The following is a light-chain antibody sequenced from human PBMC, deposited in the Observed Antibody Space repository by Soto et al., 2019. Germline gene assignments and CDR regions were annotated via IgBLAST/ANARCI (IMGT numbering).Light chain of an antibody. V-gene: IGKV3-11*01. J-gene: IGKJ3*01. CDR1: QSVSSY. CDR3: QQRSNWPLT. Sequence: EIVLTQSPATLSLSPGERATLSCRASQSVSSYLAWYKQKPGQAPRLLIYGASTRATGIPARFSGSGSGTDFTLTISSLEPEDFAVYYCQQRSNWPLTFGPGTKVDIK. CDR2: GAS.